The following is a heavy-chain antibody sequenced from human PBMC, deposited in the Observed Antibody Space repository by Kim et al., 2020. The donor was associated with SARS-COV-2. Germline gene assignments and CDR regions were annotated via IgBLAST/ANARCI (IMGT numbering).Heavy chain of an antibody. CDR1: GGSISSSSYY. CDR3: ASDRIVGATYFDY. CDR2: IYYSGST. D-gene: IGHD1-26*01. V-gene: IGHV4-39*01. J-gene: IGHJ4*02. Sequence: SETLSLTCTVSGGSISSSSYYWGWIRQPPGKGLEWIGSIYYSGSTYYNPSLKSRVTISVDTSKNQFSLKLSSVTAADTAVYYCASDRIVGATYFDYWGQGPLVTVSS.